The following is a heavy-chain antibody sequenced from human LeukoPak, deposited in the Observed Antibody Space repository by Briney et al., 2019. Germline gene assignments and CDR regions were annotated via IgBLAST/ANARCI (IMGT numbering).Heavy chain of an antibody. D-gene: IGHD3-10*01. J-gene: IGHJ5*02. V-gene: IGHV4-34*01. CDR3: ARGRPDGSGSYYKFDP. CDR1: GGSFSGYY. Sequence: SETLSLTCAVCGGSFSGYYWSWIRQPPGKGLEWIGEINHSGSTNYNPSLKSRVTISVDTSKNQFSLKLSSVTAADTAVYYCARGRPDGSGSYYKFDPWGQGTLVTASS. CDR2: INHSGST.